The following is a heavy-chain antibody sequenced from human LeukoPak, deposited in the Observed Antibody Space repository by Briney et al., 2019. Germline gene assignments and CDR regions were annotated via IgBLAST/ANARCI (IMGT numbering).Heavy chain of an antibody. V-gene: IGHV3-7*03. D-gene: IGHD3-16*01. CDR2: INEDGATK. Sequence: PGGSLRLSCAASGFTFSSYAMSWVRQAPGKGLEWVANINEDGATKNYVDSVKGRFTISRDSAKNSLHLQMNSLRGEDTAMYYCARGGVGEFDYWGQGTLVTVSS. CDR3: ARGGVGEFDY. J-gene: IGHJ4*02. CDR1: GFTFSSYA.